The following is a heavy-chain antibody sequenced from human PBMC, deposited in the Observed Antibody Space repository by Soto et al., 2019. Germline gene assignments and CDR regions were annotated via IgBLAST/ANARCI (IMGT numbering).Heavy chain of an antibody. CDR1: GFTFSGYA. CDR2: ISGSGGST. J-gene: IGHJ4*02. CDR3: AKELYSSGCHDY. D-gene: IGHD6-19*01. V-gene: IGHV3-23*01. Sequence: PGGSLRLSCAASGFTFSGYAMSWVRQSPGKGLEWVSAISGSGGSTYYADSVKGRFTISRDNSKNTLYLQMNSLRAEDTAVYYCAKELYSSGCHDYWGQGTLVTVSS.